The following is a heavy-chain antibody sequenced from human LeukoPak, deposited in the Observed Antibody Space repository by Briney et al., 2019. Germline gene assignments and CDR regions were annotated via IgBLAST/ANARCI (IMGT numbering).Heavy chain of an antibody. CDR1: GFTFGDYA. J-gene: IGHJ5*02. Sequence: GGSLRLSCTASGFTFGDYAMSWFRRAPGKGLEWVSVIYSGGSTYYADSVKGRFTISRDKSKNTVYLQMNSLRFEDTAMYYCARNWFDPWGQGTLVTVSS. CDR3: ARNWFDP. V-gene: IGHV3-53*05. CDR2: IYSGGST.